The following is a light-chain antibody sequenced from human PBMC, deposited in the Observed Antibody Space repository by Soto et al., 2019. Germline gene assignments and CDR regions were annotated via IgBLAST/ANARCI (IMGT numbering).Light chain of an antibody. CDR2: DAS. Sequence: IVLTQSPATLSLSPGERATLSCRASQSVSSYLAWLQQQPGQAPRLLIYDASNRATDIPSRFSGSGSGTDFTLTINRLEAEDSAIYYCQHRSNWPLTFGGGTKVEIK. CDR3: QHRSNWPLT. CDR1: QSVSSY. V-gene: IGKV3-11*01. J-gene: IGKJ4*01.